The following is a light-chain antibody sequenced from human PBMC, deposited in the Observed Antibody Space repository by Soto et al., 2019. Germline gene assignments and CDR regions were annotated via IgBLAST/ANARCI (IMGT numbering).Light chain of an antibody. Sequence: QSALTQPASVSGSPGQWITISCTGTSSDVGRYNYVSWYQQHPGKAPKLIIYDVSNRPSGVSNRFSGSKSGNTASLTISGLQAEDEADYYCNSYTSSSTDVFGTGTKVTVL. V-gene: IGLV2-14*01. CDR1: SSDVGRYNY. J-gene: IGLJ1*01. CDR3: NSYTSSSTDV. CDR2: DVS.